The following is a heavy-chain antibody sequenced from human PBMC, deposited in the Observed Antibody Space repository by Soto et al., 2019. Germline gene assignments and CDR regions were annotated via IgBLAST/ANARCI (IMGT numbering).Heavy chain of an antibody. J-gene: IGHJ4*02. D-gene: IGHD3-10*01. CDR1: GYTFSSYS. CDR3: AREIIASGYDY. V-gene: IGHV1-3*01. CDR2: INGGSGNR. Sequence: ASVKVSCKASGYTFSSYSLHWVRQAPGQRLEWMGWINGGSGNRQYSQNFQGRVTITRDTSASTVYMDLSNLRSEDTAFYYCAREIIASGYDYWGQGTLVTVSS.